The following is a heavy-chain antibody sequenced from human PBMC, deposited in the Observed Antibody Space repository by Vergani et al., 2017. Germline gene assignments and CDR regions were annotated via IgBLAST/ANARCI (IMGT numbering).Heavy chain of an antibody. D-gene: IGHD6-19*01. CDR1: GFSLSTSGVG. CDR2: IYWDDDK. Sequence: QITLKESGPTLVKPTQTLTLTCTFSGFSLSTSGVGVGWIRQPPGKALEWLALIYWDDDKRYSPSLKSRLTITKDTSKNQVVLTMTNMDPVDTATYCCAHSGSSGWYEVPERHYYYCGMDVWGQGTTVTVSS. J-gene: IGHJ6*02. V-gene: IGHV2-5*02. CDR3: AHSGSSGWYEVPERHYYYCGMDV.